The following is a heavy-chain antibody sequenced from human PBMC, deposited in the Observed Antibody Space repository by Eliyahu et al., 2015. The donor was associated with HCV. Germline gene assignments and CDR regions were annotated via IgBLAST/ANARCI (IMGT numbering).Heavy chain of an antibody. Sequence: EVQLLESGGGLVQPGGSLRLSCAASGFTFSXYAMSWVRQAPGKGLEWVSVISDSGGSTYYADSVKGRFTISRDNSKNTLYLQMNSLRVEDTAVYYCAKDRSGYSGSQTLIDYWGQGTLVTVSS. V-gene: IGHV3-23*01. CDR3: AKDRSGYSGSQTLIDY. CDR1: GFTFSXYA. D-gene: IGHD1-26*01. CDR2: ISDSGGST. J-gene: IGHJ4*02.